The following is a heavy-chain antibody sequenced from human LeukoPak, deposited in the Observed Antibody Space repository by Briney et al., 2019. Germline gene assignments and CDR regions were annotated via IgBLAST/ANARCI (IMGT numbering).Heavy chain of an antibody. V-gene: IGHV4-39*02. J-gene: IGHJ4*02. D-gene: IGHD1-26*01. CDR2: IYYSENT. CDR3: SRLREGSPGDY. CDR1: GGSISSSSYL. Sequence: SETLSLTCSVSGGSISSSSYLCGWTRQPPGRGLWGYVIIYYSENTYYNPSLERRVTISVDTSRNHFSLKLTSVSAADTAVYYCSRLREGSPGDYWGQGTLVTVSS.